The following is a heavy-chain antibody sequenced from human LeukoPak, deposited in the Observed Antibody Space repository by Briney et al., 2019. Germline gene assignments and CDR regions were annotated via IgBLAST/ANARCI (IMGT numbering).Heavy chain of an antibody. CDR1: GGSISSYY. CDR2: IYYSGST. J-gene: IGHJ4*02. V-gene: IGHV4-59*12. CDR3: AENCSGGSCMGY. Sequence: PSETLSLTCTVSGGSISSYYWSWIRQPPGKGLEWIGYIYYSGSTNYNPSLKSRVTISVDTSKNQFSLKLSSVTAADTAVYYCAENCSGGSCMGYWGQGTLVTVSS. D-gene: IGHD2-15*01.